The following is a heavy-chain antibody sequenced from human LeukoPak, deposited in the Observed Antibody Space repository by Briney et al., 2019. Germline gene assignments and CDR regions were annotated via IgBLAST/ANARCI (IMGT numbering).Heavy chain of an antibody. Sequence: ASVKVSCKASGYTFTSYGISWVRQAPGQGLEWMGWISAYNGNTNYAQKLQGRVTMTTDTSTSTAYMELRSLRSDDTAVYYCARDQEGLLWFGESRGWFDPWGQGTLVTVSS. CDR1: GYTFTSYG. J-gene: IGHJ5*02. D-gene: IGHD3-10*01. CDR2: ISAYNGNT. CDR3: ARDQEGLLWFGESRGWFDP. V-gene: IGHV1-18*01.